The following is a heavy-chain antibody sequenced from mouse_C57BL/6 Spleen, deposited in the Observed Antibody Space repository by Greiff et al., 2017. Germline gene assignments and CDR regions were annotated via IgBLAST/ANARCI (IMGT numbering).Heavy chain of an antibody. D-gene: IGHD3-1*01. CDR3: ARDGLRDAMDY. CDR2: INYDGSST. CDR1: GFTFSDYY. Sequence: EVMLVESEGGLVQPGSSMKLSCTASGFTFSDYYMAWVRQVPEKGLEWVANINYDGSSTYYLDSLKSRFIISRDNAKNILYLQMSSLKSEDTATYYCARDGLRDAMDYWGQGTSVTVSS. J-gene: IGHJ4*01. V-gene: IGHV5-16*01.